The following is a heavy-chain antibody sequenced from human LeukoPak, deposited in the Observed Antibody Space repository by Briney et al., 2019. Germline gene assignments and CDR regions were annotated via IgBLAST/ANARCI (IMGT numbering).Heavy chain of an antibody. CDR1: GFTFSSYS. J-gene: IGHJ4*02. D-gene: IGHD4-17*01. Sequence: GGSLRLSCAASGFTFSSYSMNWVRQAPGKGLEGVSSISSSSRYIYYADSVKGRFTISRDNAKNSLYLQMNSLRAEDTAVFYCATNDYGASDYWGQGTLVTVSS. CDR3: ATNDYGASDY. CDR2: ISSSSRYI. V-gene: IGHV3-21*01.